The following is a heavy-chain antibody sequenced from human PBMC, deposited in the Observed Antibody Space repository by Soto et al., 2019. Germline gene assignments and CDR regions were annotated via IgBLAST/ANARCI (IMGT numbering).Heavy chain of an antibody. D-gene: IGHD3-3*01. J-gene: IGHJ6*03. V-gene: IGHV4-34*01. CDR1: GGSFSGYY. Sequence: SETLSLTCAVYGGSFSGYYWSWIRQPPGKEQEWIGEINHSGSTNYNPSIKSRVTITVDTSKTQFSLNLRFVTAADTAVYYCARGSIFYFFWSGQRPPQRYYYSYMAVWGKGTTVPVSS. CDR2: INHSGST. CDR3: ARGSIFYFFWSGQRPPQRYYYSYMAV.